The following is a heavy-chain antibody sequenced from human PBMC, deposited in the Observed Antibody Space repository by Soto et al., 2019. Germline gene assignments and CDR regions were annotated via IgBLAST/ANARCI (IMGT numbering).Heavy chain of an antibody. CDR2: IDPTDSFT. Sequence: EVQLVQSGAEVKKPGESLRISCKGSGYNFTSYWIIWVRQMPGKGLEWMGNIDPTDSFTNYSPSFQGHVTISTDKSMSTAYLQWGTLKASDTAMYYCARRVYDFWSGLDVGGQGTTVTISS. V-gene: IGHV5-10-1*03. CDR3: ARRVYDFWSGLDV. J-gene: IGHJ6*02. D-gene: IGHD3-3*01. CDR1: GYNFTSYW.